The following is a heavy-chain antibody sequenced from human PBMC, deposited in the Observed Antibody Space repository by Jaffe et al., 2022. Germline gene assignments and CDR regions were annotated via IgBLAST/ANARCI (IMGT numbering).Heavy chain of an antibody. J-gene: IGHJ3*02. CDR2: IIPIFGTA. Sequence: QVQLVQSGAEVKKPGSSVKVSCKASGGTFSSYAISWVRQAPGQGLEWMGGIIPIFGTANYAQKFQGRVTITADESTSTAYMELSSLRSEDTAVYYCARVPPRYSSSWYEAFDIWGQGTMVTVSS. CDR3: ARVPPRYSSSWYEAFDI. V-gene: IGHV1-69*01. CDR1: GGTFSSYA. D-gene: IGHD6-13*01.